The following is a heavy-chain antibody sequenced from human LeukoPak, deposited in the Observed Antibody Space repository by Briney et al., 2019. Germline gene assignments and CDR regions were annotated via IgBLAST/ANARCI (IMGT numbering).Heavy chain of an antibody. CDR3: ARDPLTGRGLHWFDP. D-gene: IGHD4-17*01. J-gene: IGHJ5*02. CDR2: IYYSGST. Sequence: IYYSGSTYYNPSLKSRVTISVDTSKNQFSLKLSSVTAADTAVYYCARDPLTGRGLHWFDPWGQGTLVTVSS. V-gene: IGHV4-39*07.